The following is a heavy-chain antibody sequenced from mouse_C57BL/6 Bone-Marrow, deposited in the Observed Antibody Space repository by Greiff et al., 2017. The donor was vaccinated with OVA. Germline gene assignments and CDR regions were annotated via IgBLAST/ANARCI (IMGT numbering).Heavy chain of an antibody. D-gene: IGHD1-1*01. CDR2: IYPGDGDT. V-gene: IGHV1-82*01. CDR3: ARRGVLLRLDY. J-gene: IGHJ2*01. Sequence: QVQLQQSGPELVKPGASVKISCKASGYAFSSSWMNWVKQRPGKGLEWIGRIYPGDGDTNYNGKFKGKATLTAEKSSSTAYMQLSSLTSEDSAVYVCARRGVLLRLDYWGQGTTLTVSS. CDR1: GYAFSSSW.